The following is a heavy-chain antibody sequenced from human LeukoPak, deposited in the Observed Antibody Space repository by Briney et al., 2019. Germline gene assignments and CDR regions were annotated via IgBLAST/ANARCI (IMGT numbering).Heavy chain of an antibody. Sequence: SETLSLTCAVYGGSLSGYYWSWIRQPPGKGLEWIGEINHSGSTNYNPSLKSRVTISVDTSKNQFSLKLSSVTAADTAVYYCARARELRILVLTTRRNWFDPWGQGTLVTVSS. J-gene: IGHJ5*02. CDR1: GGSLSGYY. V-gene: IGHV4-34*01. CDR2: INHSGST. CDR3: ARARELRILVLTTRRNWFDP. D-gene: IGHD2-15*01.